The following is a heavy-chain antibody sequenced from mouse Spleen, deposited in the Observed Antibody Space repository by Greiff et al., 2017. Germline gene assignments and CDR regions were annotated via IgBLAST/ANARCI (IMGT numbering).Heavy chain of an antibody. V-gene: IGHV14-1*01. CDR1: GFNIKDYY. J-gene: IGHJ4*01. CDR3: TKLDRTTVVKVDY. D-gene: IGHD1-1*01. CDR2: IDPEDGDT. Sequence: VQLQQSGAELVRPGASVKLSCTASGFNIKDYYMHWVKQRPEQGLEWIGRIDPEDGDTEYAPKFQGKATMTADTSSNTAYLQLSSLTSEDTAVYYCTKLDRTTVVKVDYRGQGTSVTVAS.